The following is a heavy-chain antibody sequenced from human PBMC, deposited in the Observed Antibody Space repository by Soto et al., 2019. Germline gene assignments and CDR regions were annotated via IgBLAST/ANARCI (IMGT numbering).Heavy chain of an antibody. CDR3: ARDSCSSTSCYTGYYYYGMDV. V-gene: IGHV4-34*01. Sequence: SETLSLTCAVYGGSFSGYYWSWIRQPPGKGLEWIGEINHSGSTNYNPSLKSRVTISVDTSKNQFSLKLSSVTAADTAVYYCARDSCSSTSCYTGYYYYGMDVWGQGTKVT. CDR2: INHSGST. D-gene: IGHD2-2*02. CDR1: GGSFSGYY. J-gene: IGHJ6*02.